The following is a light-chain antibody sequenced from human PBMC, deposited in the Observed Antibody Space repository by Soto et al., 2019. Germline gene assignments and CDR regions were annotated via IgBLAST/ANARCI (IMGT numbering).Light chain of an antibody. V-gene: IGKV3-15*01. CDR2: GAS. Sequence: ELVMTQSPATLSVSPGERATLSCRASQSVSSNLAWYQQKPGQAPRLLIYGASTRATGIPARLSGSGSGTEFTLTIKSLQSDDFAVYHCQQYNNWWTFGQGTKVDIK. CDR1: QSVSSN. CDR3: QQYNNWWT. J-gene: IGKJ1*01.